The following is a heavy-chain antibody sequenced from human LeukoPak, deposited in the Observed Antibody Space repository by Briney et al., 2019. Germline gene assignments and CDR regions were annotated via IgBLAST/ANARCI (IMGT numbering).Heavy chain of an antibody. CDR2: INSDGSST. V-gene: IGHV3-74*01. CDR3: ARGGPSSSSWYSVRSENYYYGMDV. D-gene: IGHD6-13*01. J-gene: IGHJ6*02. Sequence: PGGSLRLSCAASGFTFSSYWMHWVRQAPGKGLVWVSRINSDGSSTSYADSVKGRFTISRDNAKNTLYLQMNSLRAEDTAVYYCARGGPSSSSWYSVRSENYYYGMDVWGQGTTVTVSS. CDR1: GFTFSSYW.